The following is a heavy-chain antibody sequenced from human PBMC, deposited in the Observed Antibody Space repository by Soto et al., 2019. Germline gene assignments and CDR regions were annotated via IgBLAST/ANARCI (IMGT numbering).Heavy chain of an antibody. CDR2: ISYDGVIQ. V-gene: IGHV3-30-3*01. CDR3: ASYRTPAVVVPAAIDY. D-gene: IGHD2-2*01. J-gene: IGHJ4*02. Sequence: PGGSLRLSCSVSGFIFSSYGFHWVRQTAGKGLEWVALISYDGVIQYYTDSVEGRFTISRDNSKNTLYLQMNSLRVEDTAVYYCASYRTPAVVVPAAIDYWGQGTQVTVSS. CDR1: GFIFSSYG.